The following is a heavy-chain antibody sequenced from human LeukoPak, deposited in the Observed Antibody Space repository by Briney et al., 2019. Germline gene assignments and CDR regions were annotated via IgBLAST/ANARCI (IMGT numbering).Heavy chain of an antibody. Sequence: PGGSLRLSCAASGFTFSNYAMSWVRQAPGKGLQWVSAIDSGGGTYYANSVRGRFTISRDNSKNTLYLQMNSLRAEDTAVYYCAKDAGHCSGGSCYRQDYWGQGTLVTVSS. CDR1: GFTFSNYA. D-gene: IGHD2-15*01. CDR3: AKDAGHCSGGSCYRQDY. J-gene: IGHJ4*02. V-gene: IGHV3-23*01. CDR2: IDSGGGT.